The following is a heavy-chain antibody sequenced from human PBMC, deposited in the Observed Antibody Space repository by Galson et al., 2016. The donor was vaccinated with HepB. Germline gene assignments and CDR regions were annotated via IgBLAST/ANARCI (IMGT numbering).Heavy chain of an antibody. CDR3: ARGKYGEYGRPYYYGMDV. Sequence: SLRLSCAVSGFTSNTYSTHWVRQAPGKGLEWMAVISHDEINKHYADSVKGRFTISRDNSKNTLYLQMNSLRPEDTAVYYCARGKYGEYGRPYYYGMDVWGQGTVVTVSS. J-gene: IGHJ6*02. V-gene: IGHV3-30-3*01. CDR1: GFTSNTYS. CDR2: ISHDEINK. D-gene: IGHD4-17*01.